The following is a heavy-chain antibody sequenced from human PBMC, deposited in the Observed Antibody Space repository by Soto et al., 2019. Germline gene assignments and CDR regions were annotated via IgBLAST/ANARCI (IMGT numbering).Heavy chain of an antibody. Sequence: PSETLSLTCTVSGGSISDYYWSWIRQPPGKGLEWIGYMYDSGSTRYNPSLNSRVTISVDTSKNQFSLNLRFVTAADTAVYYCARNMAYWGQGTLVTVSS. J-gene: IGHJ4*02. CDR3: ARNMAY. CDR1: GGSISDYY. CDR2: MYDSGST. D-gene: IGHD3-10*01. V-gene: IGHV4-4*09.